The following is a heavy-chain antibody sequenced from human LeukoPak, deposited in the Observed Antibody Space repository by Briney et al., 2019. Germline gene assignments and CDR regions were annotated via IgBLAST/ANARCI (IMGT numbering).Heavy chain of an antibody. Sequence: GASVKVSCKASGYTFTGYYMHWVRQAPGQGLEWMGWINPNSGGTNYGRVTMTRDTSISTAYMELSRLRSDDTAVYYCARGGPGAARLISYWGQGTLVTVSS. CDR2: INPNSGGT. J-gene: IGHJ4*02. CDR1: GYTFTGYY. CDR3: ARGGPGAARLISY. V-gene: IGHV1-2*02. D-gene: IGHD6-6*01.